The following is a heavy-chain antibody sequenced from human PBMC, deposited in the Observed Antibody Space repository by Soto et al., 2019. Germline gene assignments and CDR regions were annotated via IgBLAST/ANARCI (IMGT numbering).Heavy chain of an antibody. D-gene: IGHD6-13*01. V-gene: IGHV1-3*04. CDR2: INTHTGQS. CDR1: GYTFSSYA. Sequence: ASVKVSCKASGYTFSSYAIHWVRQAPGQRLEWMAWINTHTGQSQYSQRFQGRVTITRDTSASTAYMELIRLTSEDTAVYYCARRGYSSVDYWGQGTLVTVSS. J-gene: IGHJ4*02. CDR3: ARRGYSSVDY.